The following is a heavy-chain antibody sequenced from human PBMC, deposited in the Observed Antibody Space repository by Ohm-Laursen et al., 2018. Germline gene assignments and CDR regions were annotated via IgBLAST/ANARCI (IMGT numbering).Heavy chain of an antibody. CDR3: ARQDSGDYYFDY. J-gene: IGHJ4*02. Sequence: TLSLTCTVSGGSISSYYWSWIRQPPGKGLEWIGYIYYSGSTNYNPSLGSRVTISADTSKNQFSLRLTSVTAADTAVYYCARQDSGDYYFDYWGQGTLVTVSS. V-gene: IGHV4-59*08. CDR1: GGSISSYY. D-gene: IGHD4-17*01. CDR2: IYYSGST.